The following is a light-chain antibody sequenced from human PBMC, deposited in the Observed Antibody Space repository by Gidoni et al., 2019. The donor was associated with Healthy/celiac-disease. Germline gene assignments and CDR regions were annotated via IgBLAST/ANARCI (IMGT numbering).Light chain of an antibody. CDR1: HSISSW. Sequence: DIQMTQSPSSVSASVGDRVTITCRASHSISSWLAWYQQKPGKAPKLLIYAASSLQSGVPSRFSGSGSGTDFTLTISSQQPEDIATYYCQQANSFPITFGQGTRLEIK. CDR2: AAS. V-gene: IGKV1-12*01. CDR3: QQANSFPIT. J-gene: IGKJ5*01.